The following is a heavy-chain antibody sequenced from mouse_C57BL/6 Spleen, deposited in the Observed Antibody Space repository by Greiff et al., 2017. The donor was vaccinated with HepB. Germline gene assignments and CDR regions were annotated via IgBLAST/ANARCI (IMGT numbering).Heavy chain of an antibody. Sequence: QVQLKQPGAELVRPGSSVKLSCKASGYTFTSYWMHWVKQRPIQGLEWIGNIDPSDSETHYNQKFKDKATLTVDKSSSTAYMQLSSLTSEDSAVYDCATQKRGCHSPFDVWGTGTTVTVSS. J-gene: IGHJ1*03. CDR2: IDPSDSET. CDR3: ATQKRGCHSPFDV. CDR1: GYTFTSYW. V-gene: IGHV1-52*01.